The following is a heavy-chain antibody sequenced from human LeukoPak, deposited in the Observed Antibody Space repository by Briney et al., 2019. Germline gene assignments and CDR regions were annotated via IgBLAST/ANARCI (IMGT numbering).Heavy chain of an antibody. J-gene: IGHJ6*02. CDR3: ARYCGGDCYGMDV. CDR2: IKQDGSEK. Sequence: GGSLRLSCTASEFTFSSYWMSWVRQAPGKGLEWVANIKQDGSEKDYVDSVKGRFTISRDNAKNSLYLQMNNLRVEDTAVYYCARYCGGDCYGMDVWGQGTTVTVSS. D-gene: IGHD2-21*01. V-gene: IGHV3-7*01. CDR1: EFTFSSYW.